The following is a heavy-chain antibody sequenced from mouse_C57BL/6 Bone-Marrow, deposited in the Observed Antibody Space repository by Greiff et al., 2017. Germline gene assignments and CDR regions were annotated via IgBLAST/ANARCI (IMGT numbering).Heavy chain of an antibody. CDR3: TRSLIYYGTNY. CDR1: GFNIKDYY. CDR2: IDPEDGET. J-gene: IGHJ2*01. D-gene: IGHD1-1*01. V-gene: IGHV14-2*01. Sequence: EVKLMESGAELVKPGASVKLSCTASGFNIKDYYIHWVKQRTEQGLEWIGRIDPEDGETKYAPKFQDKATITADTSSNPAYLQLSSLTSEDTAVYYCTRSLIYYGTNYWGQGTTLTVSS.